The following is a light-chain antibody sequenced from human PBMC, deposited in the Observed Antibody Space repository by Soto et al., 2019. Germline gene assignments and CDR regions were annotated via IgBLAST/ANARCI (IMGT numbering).Light chain of an antibody. V-gene: IGKV3-20*01. Sequence: ALTKSPGTVSWGAGHPPTQGRRDSQSVSGDYLAWYQQKSRQAPRLLIYGASSRASDIPDRFSGSGSGIDFALTISRVEPEDFAVYYCQQYGDSSITFGQGTQLEIK. CDR2: GAS. CDR3: QQYGDSSIT. J-gene: IGKJ5*01. CDR1: QSVSGDY.